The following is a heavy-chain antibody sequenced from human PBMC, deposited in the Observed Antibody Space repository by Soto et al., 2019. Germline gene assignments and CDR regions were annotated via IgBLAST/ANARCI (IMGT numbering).Heavy chain of an antibody. J-gene: IGHJ6*02. CDR3: ARAAGVVSSYYYYYGMDV. D-gene: IGHD3-3*01. CDR1: GGSISSYY. CDR2: IYYSGST. V-gene: IGHV4-59*01. Sequence: SETLSLTCTVSGGSISSYYWGWIRQPPGKGLEWIGYIYYSGSTNYNPSLKSRVTISVDTSKNQFSLKLSSVTAADTAVYYCARAAGVVSSYYYYYGMDVWGQGTTVTVSS.